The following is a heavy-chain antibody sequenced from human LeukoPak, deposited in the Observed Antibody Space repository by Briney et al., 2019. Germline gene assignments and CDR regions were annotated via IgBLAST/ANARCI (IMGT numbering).Heavy chain of an antibody. Sequence: GGSLRLSCAASGFTFGDPYMSWLRQAPGKGLECVSYISGSSGTIYYADSAKGRFTISRDNAKNSLYLQMNSLRAEDTAVYYCARGTYTAVDYWGQGTLVTVSS. D-gene: IGHD5-18*01. J-gene: IGHJ4*02. V-gene: IGHV3-11*04. CDR3: ARGTYTAVDY. CDR2: ISGSSGTI. CDR1: GFTFGDPY.